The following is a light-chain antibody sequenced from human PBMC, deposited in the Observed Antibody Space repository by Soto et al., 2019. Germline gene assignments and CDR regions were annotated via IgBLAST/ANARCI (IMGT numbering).Light chain of an antibody. J-gene: IGLJ2*01. CDR3: QSYDSSNVV. Sequence: NFMLTQPHSVSESPGKTVTISCTGSSGSIASNYVQWYQQRPGSAPTTVIYADDQRPSGVPDRFSGSIDSSSNSASLTIYGLRTEDEADYYCQSYDSSNVVFGGGTKLTVL. CDR2: ADD. CDR1: SGSIASNY. V-gene: IGLV6-57*02.